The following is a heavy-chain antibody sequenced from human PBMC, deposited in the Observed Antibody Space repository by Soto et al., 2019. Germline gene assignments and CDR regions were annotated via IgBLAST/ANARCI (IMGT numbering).Heavy chain of an antibody. V-gene: IGHV2-5*02. D-gene: IGHD3-16*02. Sequence: SGPTLVNPTQTLTLTCTFSGFSLSTSGVGVGWIRQPPGKALEWLALIYWDDDKRYSPSLQSRLTITKDTSKNQVVLTMTNMDPVDTATYYCAHSIMTFFDYIWGSYRYDYWGQGTLVTVSS. CDR2: IYWDDDK. CDR3: AHSIMTFFDYIWGSYRYDY. J-gene: IGHJ4*02. CDR1: GFSLSTSGVG.